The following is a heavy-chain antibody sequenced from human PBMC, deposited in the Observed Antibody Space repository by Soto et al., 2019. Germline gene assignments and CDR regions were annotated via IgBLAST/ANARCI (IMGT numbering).Heavy chain of an antibody. J-gene: IGHJ4*02. Sequence: EVQLVESGGGLVQPGRSLRLSCAASGFTFDDYAIHWVRQAPGKGLEWISGISWNSGTIAYADSVKGRFTISRDNAKNSLSLQMNSLRPEDTALYYCVQILMVAAAFGSFDYWGQGTLVTVSS. V-gene: IGHV3-9*01. CDR2: ISWNSGTI. CDR3: VQILMVAAAFGSFDY. D-gene: IGHD2-15*01. CDR1: GFTFDDYA.